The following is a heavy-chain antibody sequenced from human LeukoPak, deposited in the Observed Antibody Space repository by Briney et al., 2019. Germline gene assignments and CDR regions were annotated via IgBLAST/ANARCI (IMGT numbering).Heavy chain of an antibody. V-gene: IGHV5-51*01. D-gene: IGHD5-18*01. CDR1: GYSFTSYW. CDR3: ASHVHTAIAGAYDI. CDR2: IYPGDSDT. Sequence: GESLKISCKASGYSFTSYWIGWVRQMPGKGLEWMGVIYPGDSDTRYRPSFQGQVIISADESVSTAYLQWNSLKASDTAMYYCASHVHTAIAGAYDIWGQVTMVTVSS. J-gene: IGHJ3*02.